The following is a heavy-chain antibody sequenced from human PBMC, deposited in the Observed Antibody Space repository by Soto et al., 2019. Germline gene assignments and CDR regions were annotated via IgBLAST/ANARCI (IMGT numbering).Heavy chain of an antibody. D-gene: IGHD3-22*01. Sequence: SETLSLTCTVSGGSISSGDYYWSWIRQPPGKRLEGIGYIYYSGSTHYNPSLKSRVTISVDTSKNQFSLKLSSVTAADTAVYYCARAGAHGVYYDSSGYYSEDPYYFDYWGQGTLVTVSS. CDR2: IYYSGST. J-gene: IGHJ4*02. CDR1: GGSISSGDYY. V-gene: IGHV4-30-4*01. CDR3: ARAGAHGVYYDSSGYYSEDPYYFDY.